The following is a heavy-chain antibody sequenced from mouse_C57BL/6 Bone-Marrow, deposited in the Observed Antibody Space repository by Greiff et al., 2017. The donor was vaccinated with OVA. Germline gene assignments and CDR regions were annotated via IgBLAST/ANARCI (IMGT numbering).Heavy chain of an antibody. CDR1: GFSLSTFGMG. CDR2: IWWDDDK. CDR3: ARAYYYGSSKDYFGY. Sequence: QVTLKVSGPGILQPSPTLSLTCSFSGFSLSTFGMGVGWIRQPSGKGLEWLAHIWWDDDKYYNPALKSRPTISKDTSKNQVFLKIANVDTADTATYYCARAYYYGSSKDYFGYWGQGTTLTVSS. D-gene: IGHD1-1*01. V-gene: IGHV8-8*01. J-gene: IGHJ2*01.